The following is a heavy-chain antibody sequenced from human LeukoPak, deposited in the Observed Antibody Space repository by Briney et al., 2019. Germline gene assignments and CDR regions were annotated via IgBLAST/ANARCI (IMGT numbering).Heavy chain of an antibody. CDR1: GFVFSNYA. CDR3: ARSPLIRESYGGKIVKFDY. J-gene: IGHJ4*02. Sequence: GGSLRLSCAASGFVFSNYAMSWVRQAPGRGLEWVSTISGRADSTYSADSVRGRFTIHRDSYKNTLSLQMDSLRAEDTAVYYCARSPLIRESYGGKIVKFDYWGQGTLVTVSS. CDR2: ISGRADST. D-gene: IGHD4-23*01. V-gene: IGHV3-23*01.